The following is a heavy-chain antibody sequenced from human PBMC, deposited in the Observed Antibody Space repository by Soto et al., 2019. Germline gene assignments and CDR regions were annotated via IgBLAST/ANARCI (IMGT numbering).Heavy chain of an antibody. Sequence: GGSLRLSCAASGFTFSSYAMSWVRQAPGKGLEWVSAISGSGGSTYYADSVKGRFTISRDNSKNTLYLQMNSLRAEDTAVYYCAKGGGYSYSYFYNWFDPWGQGTLVTVSS. CDR3: AKGGGYSYSYFYNWFDP. J-gene: IGHJ5*02. CDR1: GFTFSSYA. CDR2: ISGSGGST. V-gene: IGHV3-23*01. D-gene: IGHD5-18*01.